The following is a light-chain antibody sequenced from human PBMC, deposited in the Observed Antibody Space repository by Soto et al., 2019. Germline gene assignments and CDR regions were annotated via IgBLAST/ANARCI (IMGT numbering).Light chain of an antibody. CDR1: QSVGST. CDR2: GAS. J-gene: IGKJ1*01. CDR3: QQYNNWPPDRT. V-gene: IGKV3-15*01. Sequence: EIVMTQSPATLSVSPGERATLSCRASQSVGSTLAWYQQKPCQAPRLLIYGASTRATGIPARFSGSGSGTEFTLTISSLQSEDFAIYFCQQYNNWPPDRTFGQGTKVEIK.